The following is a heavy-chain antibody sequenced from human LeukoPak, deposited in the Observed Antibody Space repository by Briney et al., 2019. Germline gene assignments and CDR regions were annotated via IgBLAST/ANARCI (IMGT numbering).Heavy chain of an antibody. CDR1: GVSIRSYH. CDR3: ARVGIVGPTIGVFDI. D-gene: IGHD1-26*01. Sequence: SETLSLTCDVSGVSIRSYHWSWIRQPAGKGLEWIGHIYTSENTNYNPSLKSRVAMSVDTSKNQFSLQLKSMTAADTAVYYCARVGIVGPTIGVFDIWGQGTMVTVSS. V-gene: IGHV4-4*07. CDR2: IYTSENT. J-gene: IGHJ3*02.